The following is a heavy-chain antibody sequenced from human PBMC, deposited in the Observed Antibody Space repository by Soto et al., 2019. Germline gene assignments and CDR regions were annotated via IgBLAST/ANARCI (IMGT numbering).Heavy chain of an antibody. CDR2: IMSKTDGETT. Sequence: KPGGSLRLSCAASGFTLSNTWMTWVRQAPGKGLEWVGRIMSKTDGETTEYAAPVNGRFTISRDDSENTLFLQMNSLTSEDSAVSYCTIAVDYWGQGALVTVSS. J-gene: IGHJ4*02. V-gene: IGHV3-15*01. CDR3: TIAVDY. CDR1: GFTLSNTW.